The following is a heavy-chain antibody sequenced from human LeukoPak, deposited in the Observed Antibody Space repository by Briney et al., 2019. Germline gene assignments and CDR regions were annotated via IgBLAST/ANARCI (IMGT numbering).Heavy chain of an antibody. Sequence: SETLSLTCTVSGYSISSGYYWGWIRQPPGKGLEWIGSIYHSGSTNYNPSLKSRVTISVDTSKNQFSLKLSSVTAADTAVYYCARGYIVGAYYFDYWGQGTLVTVSS. CDR3: ARGYIVGAYYFDY. CDR2: IYHSGST. V-gene: IGHV4-38-2*02. D-gene: IGHD1-26*01. J-gene: IGHJ4*02. CDR1: GYSISSGYY.